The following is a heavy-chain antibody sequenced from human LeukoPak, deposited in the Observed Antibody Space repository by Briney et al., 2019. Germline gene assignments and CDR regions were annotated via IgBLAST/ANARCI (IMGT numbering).Heavy chain of an antibody. J-gene: IGHJ4*02. CDR1: GYTFTDYY. Sequence: ASVKVSCKASGYTFTDYYMHWVRQAPGQGLEWMGWINPYSGGTNYAQKFQGRVTMTRDTSISTAYMELSSLPSDDTAVYYCARGRVGSIQSGSSNYFDYWGQGALVTVSS. CDR2: INPYSGGT. V-gene: IGHV1-2*02. CDR3: ARGRVGSIQSGSSNYFDY. D-gene: IGHD6-6*01.